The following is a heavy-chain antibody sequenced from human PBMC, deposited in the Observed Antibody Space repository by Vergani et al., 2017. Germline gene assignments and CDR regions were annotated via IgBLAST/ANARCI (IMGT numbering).Heavy chain of an antibody. CDR2: ISTSSSYT. D-gene: IGHD3-10*01. CDR1: GFTFSDYY. CDR3: ARALWFGEFPYGMDV. V-gene: IGHV3-11*05. Sequence: QVQLVESGGGLVKPGGSLRLSCAASGFTFSDYYLSWIRQAPGKGLEWVSYISTSSSYTNYADSVKGGFTITGDNAKNSLYLQMHSLRAEDTAVYYCARALWFGEFPYGMDVWGQGTTVTVSS. J-gene: IGHJ6*02.